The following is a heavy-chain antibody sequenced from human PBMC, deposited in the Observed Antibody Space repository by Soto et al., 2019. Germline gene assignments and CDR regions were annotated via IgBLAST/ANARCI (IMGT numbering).Heavy chain of an antibody. CDR1: GFTFSVYA. D-gene: IGHD3-10*01. V-gene: IGHV3-23*01. CDR2: ISGSGDST. Sequence: EVRLLESGGGLVQPGGSLRLSCAASGFTFSVYAMSWVRQAPGKGLEWVSGISGSGDSTHYADSVKGRFTVSRDNSKSMLYLQTNGLRDEDTAIYYCAKALYGGFTYWGQGTLVTVSS. J-gene: IGHJ4*02. CDR3: AKALYGGFTY.